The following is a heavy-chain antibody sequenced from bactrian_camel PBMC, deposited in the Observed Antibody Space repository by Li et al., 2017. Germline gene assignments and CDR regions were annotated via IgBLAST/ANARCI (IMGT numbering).Heavy chain of an antibody. CDR2: IVTGGGNT. V-gene: IGHV3S40*01. CDR1: GYFSKRC. J-gene: IGHJ4*01. D-gene: IGHD6*01. Sequence: DVQLVESGGGSVQAGGSLRLSCAASGYFSKRCMAWFRQAPGKEREGVAAIVTGGGNTYYAGSVDGRFTISQDNAKNTVYLQMNSLRPEDTAMYYCVVRRMRECEGSWYRGGYTGQGTQVTVS.